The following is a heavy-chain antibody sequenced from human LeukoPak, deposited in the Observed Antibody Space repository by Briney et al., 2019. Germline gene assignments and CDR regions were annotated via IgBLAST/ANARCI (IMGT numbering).Heavy chain of an antibody. D-gene: IGHD3-16*02. CDR3: AKGDNLAHYDYVWGSYRSYYFDY. CDR1: GFTFISYG. J-gene: IGHJ4*02. CDR2: ISGSGGST. V-gene: IGHV3-23*01. Sequence: GGSLRLSCAASGFTFISYGMSWVRQAPGKGLEWVSAISGSGGSTYYADSVKGRFTISRDNSKNTLYLQMNSLRAEDTAVYYCAKGDNLAHYDYVWGSYRSYYFDYWGQGTLVTVSS.